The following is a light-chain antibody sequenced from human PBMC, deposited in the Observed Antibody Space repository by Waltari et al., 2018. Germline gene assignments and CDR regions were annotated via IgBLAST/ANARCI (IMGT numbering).Light chain of an antibody. CDR2: DVT. CDR3: NSYTSSDTYVL. CDR1: SNDVGLYNY. V-gene: IGLV2-14*03. Sequence: QSALTQPASVSGSPGQSLTISCTGSSNDVGLYNYVSWYQQHPDKATKLIIYDVTKRPSGVSNRFSGSTSGDTASLTISGLQAEDEAHYYCNSYTSSDTYVLFGGGTKLTVL. J-gene: IGLJ2*01.